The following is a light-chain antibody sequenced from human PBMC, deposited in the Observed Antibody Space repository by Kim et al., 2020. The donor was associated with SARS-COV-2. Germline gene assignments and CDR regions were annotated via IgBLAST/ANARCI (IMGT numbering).Light chain of an antibody. Sequence: DIQLTQSPSFLSASVGDRVTITCRASQGISSYLAWYQQKPGKAPKLLIYGASTLQSGVPSRFSGSGSGTEFTLTISSLQPEDFATYYCQQVNSYPLTFGQGTRVEIK. CDR2: GAS. CDR3: QQVNSYPLT. V-gene: IGKV1-9*01. J-gene: IGKJ5*01. CDR1: QGISSY.